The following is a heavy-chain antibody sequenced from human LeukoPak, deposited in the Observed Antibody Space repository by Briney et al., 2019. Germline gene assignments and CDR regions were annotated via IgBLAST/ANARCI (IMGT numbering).Heavy chain of an antibody. D-gene: IGHD2-2*01. Sequence: ASVKVSCKASGYTFTSYGISWVRQAPGQGLEWMEWISAYNGNTNYAQKLQGRVTMTTDTSTSTAYMELRSLRSDDTAVYYCARGYQLLSYYYYMDVWGKGTTVTVSS. V-gene: IGHV1-18*01. CDR1: GYTFTSYG. J-gene: IGHJ6*03. CDR3: ARGYQLLSYYYYMDV. CDR2: ISAYNGNT.